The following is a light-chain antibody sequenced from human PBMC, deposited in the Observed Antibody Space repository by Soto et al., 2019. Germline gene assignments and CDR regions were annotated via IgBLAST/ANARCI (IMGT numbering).Light chain of an antibody. Sequence: DIQMTQSPSTLSASVGDTVTVTCRASQSVIGWLAVYQQKPGEAPKLLIYDASALRRGVPSRLSGSGSWTKFTRTIASLQPDDFATYCCQQYETFEGTFGPGTKV. V-gene: IGKV1-5*01. CDR1: QSVIGW. CDR2: DAS. J-gene: IGKJ1*01. CDR3: QQYETFEGT.